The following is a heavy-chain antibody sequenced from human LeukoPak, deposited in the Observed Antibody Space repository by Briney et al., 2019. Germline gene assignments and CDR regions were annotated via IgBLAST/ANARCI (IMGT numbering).Heavy chain of an antibody. CDR2: ISGSGGSA. CDR3: AKGEYCTNGAPLYYYYGMDV. CDR1: GFTFSSYA. J-gene: IGHJ6*02. D-gene: IGHD2-8*01. V-gene: IGHV3-23*01. Sequence: GGSLRLSCAASGFTFSSYAMSWVRQAPGKGLEWVSAISGSGGSAYYADSVKGRFTISRDNSKNTLYLQMNSLGAEDTAVYYCAKGEYCTNGAPLYYYYGMDVWGQGTTVTVSS.